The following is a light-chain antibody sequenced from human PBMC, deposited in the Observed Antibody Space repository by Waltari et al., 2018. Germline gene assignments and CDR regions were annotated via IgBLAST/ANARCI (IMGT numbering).Light chain of an antibody. CDR1: SIDVGTYNS. J-gene: IGLJ3*02. Sequence: QSGLTQPASVSGPPGQSIPISCTGISIDVGTYNSVSWYQAHPGQRPKVIIYDVSDRPSGVSARFSGSKSGNTASLTISGLQAEDEADYYCSSQSSNNVVLFGGGTKVTVL. V-gene: IGLV2-14*03. CDR2: DVS. CDR3: SSQSSNNVVL.